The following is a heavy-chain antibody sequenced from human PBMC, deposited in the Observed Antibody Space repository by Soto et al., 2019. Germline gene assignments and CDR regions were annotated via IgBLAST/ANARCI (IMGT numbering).Heavy chain of an antibody. Sequence: SETLSLTCTVSGGSISTSSYYWGWIRQPPGKGLEWLGSIFYSGSAYYNPSLKSRVTISIDTSKNQFSLKLTSVTAADTAVYHCARRPATILTTPQVKYYFDSWAQRTLVTVSS. CDR2: IFYSGSA. V-gene: IGHV4-39*01. CDR3: ARRPATILTTPQVKYYFDS. CDR1: GGSISTSSYY. J-gene: IGHJ4*02. D-gene: IGHD4-17*01.